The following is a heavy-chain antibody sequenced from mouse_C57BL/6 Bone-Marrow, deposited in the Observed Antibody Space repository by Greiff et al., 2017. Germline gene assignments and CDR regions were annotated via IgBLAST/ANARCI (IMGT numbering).Heavy chain of an antibody. D-gene: IGHD2-10*01. CDR3: ARDLLLMDY. CDR2: ISDGGSYT. V-gene: IGHV5-4*01. CDR1: GFTFSSYA. Sequence: EVQVVESGGGLVKPGGSLKLSCAASGFTFSSYAMSWVRQTPEKRLEWVATISDGGSYTYYPDNVKGRFTISGDNAKNNLYLQMSHLKSEDTAMYYCARDLLLMDYWGQGTSVTVSS. J-gene: IGHJ4*01.